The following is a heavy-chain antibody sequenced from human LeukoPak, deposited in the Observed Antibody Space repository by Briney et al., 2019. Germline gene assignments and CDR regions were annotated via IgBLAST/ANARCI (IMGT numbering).Heavy chain of an antibody. CDR3: ARVGLSYFDY. CDR2: ISGSGGST. CDR1: GFTFSSNA. V-gene: IGHV3-23*01. Sequence: PGGSLRLSCAASGFTFSSNAMCWVRQTPGKGLEWVSAISGSGGSTYYAVSVKGRFTISRDNSKNTLYLQMNSLRAEDTAVYYCARVGLSYFDYWGQGTLVTVSS. J-gene: IGHJ4*02.